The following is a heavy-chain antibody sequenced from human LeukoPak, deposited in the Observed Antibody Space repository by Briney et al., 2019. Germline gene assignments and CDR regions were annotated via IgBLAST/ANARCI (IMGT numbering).Heavy chain of an antibody. CDR2: ISSNGGST. Sequence: GGSLRLSCAASGFTFSSYAMHWVRQAPGKGLEYVSAISSNGGSTYYANSVKGRFTISRDNSKNTLYLQMGSLRAEDMAVYYCARDLGDSSGWYPHFDYWGQGTLVTV. J-gene: IGHJ4*02. CDR1: GFTFSSYA. CDR3: ARDLGDSSGWYPHFDY. D-gene: IGHD6-19*01. V-gene: IGHV3-64*01.